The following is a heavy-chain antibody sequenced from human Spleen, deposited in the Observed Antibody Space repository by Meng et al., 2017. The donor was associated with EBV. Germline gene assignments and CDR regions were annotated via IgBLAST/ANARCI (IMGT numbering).Heavy chain of an antibody. CDR3: AKELDYYDSGMD. CDR1: GFTFSSYA. Sequence: EVSGVGVVGGWGRPGGSLGLSCAASGFTFSSYAMNWVRQAPGKGLEWVSGISGSGDSTYYADSVKGRFTISRDNSKNTLYLQMNSLRAEDTAIYYCAKELDYYDSGMDWGQGTLVTVSS. D-gene: IGHD3-22*01. CDR2: ISGSGDST. V-gene: IGHV3-23*04. J-gene: IGHJ4*02.